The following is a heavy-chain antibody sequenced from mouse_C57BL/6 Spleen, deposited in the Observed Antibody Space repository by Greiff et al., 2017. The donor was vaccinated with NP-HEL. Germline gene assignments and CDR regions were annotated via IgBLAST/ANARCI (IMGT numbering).Heavy chain of an antibody. V-gene: IGHV1-82*01. J-gene: IGHJ1*03. CDR2: IYPGDGDT. Sequence: QVQLQQSGPELVKPGASVKISCKASGYAFSSSWMNWVKQRPGKGLEWIGRIYPGDGDTNYNGKFKGKATLTADKSSSTAYMQLSSLTSEDSAVYFCARERPLWSGWYFDVWGTGTTVTVSS. D-gene: IGHD1-1*02. CDR3: ARERPLWSGWYFDV. CDR1: GYAFSSSW.